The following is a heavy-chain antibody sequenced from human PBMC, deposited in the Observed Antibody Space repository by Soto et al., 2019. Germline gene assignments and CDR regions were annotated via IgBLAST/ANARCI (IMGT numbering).Heavy chain of an antibody. V-gene: IGHV4-39*07. CDR2: IYYSGST. CDR3: XXAXXXXXXXXANWXDP. Sequence: QLXXQXXGPGLXKPSETLSLTCAXXXXXXXXXXXXXXXXXXPXKGLEXLGNIYYSGSTYFNPSLKSRLTISVDTSKNQFSLQLSSVTAADTXXXXCXXAXXXXXXXXANWXDPWGQGTLVTVSS. CDR1: XXXXXXXXX. J-gene: IGHJ5*02.